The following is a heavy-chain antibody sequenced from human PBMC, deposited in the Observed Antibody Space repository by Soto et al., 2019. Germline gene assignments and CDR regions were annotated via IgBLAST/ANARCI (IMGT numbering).Heavy chain of an antibody. CDR3: AKVPSIAAAGCCDY. CDR2: INNGGST. J-gene: IGHJ4*02. CDR1: GFTFSYYA. Sequence: EVQLLESGGGLVQPGGSLRLSCAASGFTFSYYAMSWVRQAPGKGLEWVSHINNGGSTYYADSVKGRFTISRDNSKNTLYLQMNSLRAEDTAVYYCAKVPSIAAAGCCDYWGQGTLVTVSS. V-gene: IGHV3-23*01. D-gene: IGHD6-25*01.